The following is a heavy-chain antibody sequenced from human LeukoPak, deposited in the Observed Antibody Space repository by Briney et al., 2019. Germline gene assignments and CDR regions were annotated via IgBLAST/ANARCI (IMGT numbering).Heavy chain of an antibody. CDR2: IYYSGST. Sequence: SETLSLTCTVSGGSISSYYWSWIRQPPGKGLEWIGYIYYSGSTNYNPSLKSRVTISVDTSKNQFSLKLSSVTAADTAVYYCAGRYSSSWYFWGQGTLVTVSS. CDR3: AGRYSSSWYF. D-gene: IGHD6-13*01. V-gene: IGHV4-59*01. J-gene: IGHJ4*02. CDR1: GGSISSYY.